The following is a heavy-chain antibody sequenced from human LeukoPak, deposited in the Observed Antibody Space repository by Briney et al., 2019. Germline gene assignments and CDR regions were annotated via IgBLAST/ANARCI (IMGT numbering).Heavy chain of an antibody. CDR3: AKSPNIAVAGSFDY. CDR2: IWYDGSNK. D-gene: IGHD6-19*01. Sequence: GGSLRLSCAASGFTFSSYGMHWVRQAPGKGLEWVAVIWYDGSNKYYADSVKGRFTISRDNSKNTLYLQMNSLRAEDTAVYYCAKSPNIAVAGSFDYWGQGTLVTVSS. J-gene: IGHJ4*02. V-gene: IGHV3-33*06. CDR1: GFTFSSYG.